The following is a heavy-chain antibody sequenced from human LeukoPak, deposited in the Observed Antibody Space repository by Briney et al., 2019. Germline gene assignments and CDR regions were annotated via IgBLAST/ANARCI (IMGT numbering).Heavy chain of an antibody. D-gene: IGHD6-13*01. CDR3: TRDLTGTTWSENDY. Sequence: GGSLRLSCEVSGLSVRGSYMSWVREAPGKGLEWVSVIYSGDRRYYADSVKGRFTISRDTSKNTLYLQMNNLRADDTARYYCTRDLTGTTWSENDYWGQGTLVTISS. J-gene: IGHJ4*02. V-gene: IGHV3-53*01. CDR2: IYSGDRR. CDR1: GLSVRGSY.